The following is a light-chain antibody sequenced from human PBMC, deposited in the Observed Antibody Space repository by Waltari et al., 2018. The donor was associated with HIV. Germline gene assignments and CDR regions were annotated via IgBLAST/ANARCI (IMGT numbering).Light chain of an antibody. V-gene: IGKV3-20*01. CDR2: GVS. J-gene: IGKJ1*01. CDR3: QQYGSSLWT. Sequence: DIVLTQSTGTLSLSTGDTAALSCRARQSVRDNYLAWYQQKPGRSPLLLISGVSNRATGIPDRFSGSGAGTDFTLTISRLEPEDFSVYYCQQYGSSLWTFGRGTKVE. CDR1: QSVRDNY.